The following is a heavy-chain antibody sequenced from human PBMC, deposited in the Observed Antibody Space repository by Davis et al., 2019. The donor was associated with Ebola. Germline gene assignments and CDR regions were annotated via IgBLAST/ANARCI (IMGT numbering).Heavy chain of an antibody. V-gene: IGHV3-74*01. J-gene: IGHJ4*02. CDR2: ISSDASNT. CDR3: ARDGSHYDFDY. D-gene: IGHD3-10*01. Sequence: GESLKISCAASGFTFGDYAMHWVRQAPGKGLEWVSHISSDASNTNYADSVRGRFTISRDNAKNTVYLQMNSLRAEDTAVYYCARDGSHYDFDYGGQGTLVTVSS. CDR1: GFTFGDYA.